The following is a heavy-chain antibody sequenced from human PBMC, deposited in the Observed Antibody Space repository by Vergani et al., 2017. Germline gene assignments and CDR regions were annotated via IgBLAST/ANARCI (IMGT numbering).Heavy chain of an antibody. V-gene: IGHV2-70*01. Sequence: QVTLRESGPALLKPTQTLTLTCTFSGFSLNTARMRVSWIRQTPGKALEWLAHIDWDDAKYYRTSLKTRLTISKDTSKNQVVLTMTNMVPVDTATYYCARIVGIVSTRLYFFDYWGQGTLVTVSS. J-gene: IGHJ4*02. CDR1: GFSLNTARMR. CDR3: ARIVGIVSTRLYFFDY. D-gene: IGHD1-26*01. CDR2: IDWDDAK.